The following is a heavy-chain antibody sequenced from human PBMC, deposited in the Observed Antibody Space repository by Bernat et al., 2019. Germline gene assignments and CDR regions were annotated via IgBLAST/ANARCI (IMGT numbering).Heavy chain of an antibody. CDR1: GYSFTSYW. Sequence: EVQLVQSGAEVKKPGESLKISCKGSGYSFTSYWIGWVRQMPGKGLEWMGIIYPGDSDTRYSPSFQGPVAISADESISTAYLQWSSLKASDTAVYYCARQGTGYYAEYRGMDVWGQGTTVTVSS. D-gene: IGHD3/OR15-3a*01. CDR2: IYPGDSDT. CDR3: ARQGTGYYAEYRGMDV. V-gene: IGHV5-51*01. J-gene: IGHJ6*02.